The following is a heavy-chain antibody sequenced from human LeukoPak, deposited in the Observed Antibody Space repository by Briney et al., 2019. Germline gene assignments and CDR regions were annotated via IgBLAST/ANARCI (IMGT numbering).Heavy chain of an antibody. V-gene: IGHV1-2*02. Sequence: AASVKVSCKASGYTFTGYYMHWVRQAPGQGLEWMGWINPNSGGTNYAQKFQGRVTMTRDTSISTAYMELSRLRSDDTAVYYCARVFGSSGWWVYFDYWGQGTLVTVSS. J-gene: IGHJ4*02. CDR1: GYTFTGYY. CDR3: ARVFGSSGWWVYFDY. CDR2: INPNSGGT. D-gene: IGHD6-19*01.